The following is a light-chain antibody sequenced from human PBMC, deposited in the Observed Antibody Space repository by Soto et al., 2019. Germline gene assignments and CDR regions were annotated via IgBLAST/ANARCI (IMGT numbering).Light chain of an antibody. V-gene: IGLV2-14*01. CDR2: EVS. J-gene: IGLJ2*01. CDR3: SSYTSSSTLV. Sequence: QSALTQPRSVSGSPGQSVTISCSGTSSDVGGYNYVSWYQQHPGKAPKLMIYEVSNRPSGVSNRFSGSKSDNTASLTISGLQAEDEADYFCSSYTSSSTLVFGGGTKVTVL. CDR1: SSDVGGYNY.